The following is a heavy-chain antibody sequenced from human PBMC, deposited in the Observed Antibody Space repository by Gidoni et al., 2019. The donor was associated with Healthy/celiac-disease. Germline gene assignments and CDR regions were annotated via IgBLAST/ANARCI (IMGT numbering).Heavy chain of an antibody. CDR2: IYYSGST. D-gene: IGHD2-2*01. V-gene: IGHV4-59*01. Sequence: QVQLQESGPGLVKPSDTLSLTCNISGGSISSYCWSWIRQPPGKGLEWIGYIYYSGSTNYNPSLKSRVTISVDTSKNQFSLKLSSVTAADTAVYYCAREGSYAPDAFDIWGQGTMVTVSS. CDR3: AREGSYAPDAFDI. J-gene: IGHJ3*02. CDR1: GGSISSYC.